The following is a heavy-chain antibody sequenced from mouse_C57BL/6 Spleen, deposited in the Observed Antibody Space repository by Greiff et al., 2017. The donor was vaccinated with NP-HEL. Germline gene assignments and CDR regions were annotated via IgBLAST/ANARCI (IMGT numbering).Heavy chain of an antibody. J-gene: IGHJ4*01. CDR2: IYPGSGNT. Sequence: QVQLKQSGPELVKPGASVKISCKASGYSFTSYYIHWVKQRPGQGLEWIGWIYPGSGNTKYNEKFKGKATLTADTSSSTAYMQLSSLTSEDSAVYYCARYYGYDDYAMDYWGQGTSVTVSS. V-gene: IGHV1-66*01. D-gene: IGHD2-2*01. CDR3: ARYYGYDDYAMDY. CDR1: GYSFTSYY.